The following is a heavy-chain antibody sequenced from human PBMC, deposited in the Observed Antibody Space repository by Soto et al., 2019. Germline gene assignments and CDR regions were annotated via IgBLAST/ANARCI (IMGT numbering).Heavy chain of an antibody. CDR2: ISSSSSTI. CDR3: ARDNCASRAFFDY. J-gene: IGHJ4*02. V-gene: IGHV3-48*04. CDR1: GFTFSSYS. D-gene: IGHD1-20*01. Sequence: GGSLRLSCAASGFTFSSYSMNWVRQAPGKGLEWVSYISSSSSTIYYADSVKGRFTISRDNAKNSLYLQMNSLRAEDTAVYYCARDNCASRAFFDYWGQGTLVTVSS.